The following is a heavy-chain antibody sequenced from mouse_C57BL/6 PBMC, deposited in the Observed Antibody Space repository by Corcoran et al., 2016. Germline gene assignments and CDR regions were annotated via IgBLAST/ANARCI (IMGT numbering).Heavy chain of an antibody. Sequence: EVQLQQSGPVLVKPGASVKMSCKASGYTFTDYYMNWVKQSHGKSLEWIGVIHPYNGGTSYNQKFKGKATLTVDKSSSTAYMELNSLTSEDSVVDYCSKLGTTVVATRYYDVWRTGITGTVSS. CDR3: SKLGTTVVATRYYDV. CDR1: GYTFTDYY. D-gene: IGHD1-1*01. V-gene: IGHV1-19*01. J-gene: IGHJ1*03. CDR2: IHPYNGGT.